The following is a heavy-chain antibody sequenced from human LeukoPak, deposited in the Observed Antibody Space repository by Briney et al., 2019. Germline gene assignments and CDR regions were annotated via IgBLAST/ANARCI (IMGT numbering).Heavy chain of an antibody. CDR1: GFSISTSGVG. Sequence: SGPTLVDPTQTLTLTCTFSGFSISTSGVGVGWIRQPPGKALEWLALIYWDDDKRYSPSLKSRLTITKDTSKNQVVLTMTNMDPVDTATYYCVHSGEILTGYFDNWFDPWGQGTLVTVSS. D-gene: IGHD3-9*01. J-gene: IGHJ5*02. CDR2: IYWDDDK. V-gene: IGHV2-5*02. CDR3: VHSGEILTGYFDNWFDP.